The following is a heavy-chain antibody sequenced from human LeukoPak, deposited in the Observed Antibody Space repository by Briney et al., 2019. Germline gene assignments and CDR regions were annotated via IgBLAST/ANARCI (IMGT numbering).Heavy chain of an antibody. Sequence: GGSLRLSCAASGFTFSSYSMNWVRQAPGKGLEWVSYISSSSTIYYADPVKGRFTISRDNAKNSLYLQMNSLRAEDTAVYYCATESGTYSGTCFDYWGQGTLVTVSS. D-gene: IGHD1-26*01. CDR2: ISSSSTI. V-gene: IGHV3-48*01. J-gene: IGHJ4*02. CDR3: ATESGTYSGTCFDY. CDR1: GFTFSSYS.